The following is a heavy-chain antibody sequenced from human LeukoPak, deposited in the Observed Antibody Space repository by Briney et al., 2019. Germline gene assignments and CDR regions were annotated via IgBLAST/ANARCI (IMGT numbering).Heavy chain of an antibody. CDR1: GFTFSNYW. CDR3: VRDGGVSGYDLLDY. D-gene: IGHD5-12*01. J-gene: IGHJ4*02. V-gene: IGHV3-7*01. Sequence: GSLRLSCAASGFTFSNYWMTWVRKAPGKGLEWVAHINQDGSEEHYMDSVKARFTISRDNAKNSLSLQMNSLRAEDTAVYYCVRDGGVSGYDLLDYWGQGTLVTVSS. CDR2: INQDGSEE.